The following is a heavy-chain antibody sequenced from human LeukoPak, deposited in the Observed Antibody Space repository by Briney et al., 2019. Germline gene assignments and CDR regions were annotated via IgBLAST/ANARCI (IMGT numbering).Heavy chain of an antibody. Sequence: PSETLSLTCTVSGGSISSYYWSWIQQPPGKGLEWIGYIYTSGSTNYNPSLKSRVTISVDTSKNQFSLKLSSVTAADTAVYYCARRIAAAAHFDYWGQGTLVTVSS. V-gene: IGHV4-4*09. D-gene: IGHD6-13*01. J-gene: IGHJ4*02. CDR1: GGSISSYY. CDR3: ARRIAAAAHFDY. CDR2: IYTSGST.